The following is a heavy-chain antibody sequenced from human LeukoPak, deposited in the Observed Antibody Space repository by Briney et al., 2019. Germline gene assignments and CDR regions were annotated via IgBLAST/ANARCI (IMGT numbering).Heavy chain of an antibody. D-gene: IGHD4-4*01. Sequence: GGSLRLSCAASGFTVSSNYMSWVRQAPGRGLEWVSVIYSGGSTYYADSVKGRFTISRDNSKNTLYLQMNSLRAEDTAVYCCARYSSSLHPDYWGQGTLVTVSS. J-gene: IGHJ4*02. CDR1: GFTVSSNY. CDR2: IYSGGST. V-gene: IGHV3-53*01. CDR3: ARYSSSLHPDY.